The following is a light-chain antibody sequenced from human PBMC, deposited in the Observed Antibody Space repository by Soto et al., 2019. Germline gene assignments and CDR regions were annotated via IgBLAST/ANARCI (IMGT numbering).Light chain of an antibody. CDR1: GNDVGAYNY. V-gene: IGLV2-11*01. Sequence: QSVLTQPRSVSGPPGQSVTISCTGTGNDVGAYNYVSWYQQHPGRPPKLMIYDVTKWSSGVPERFSGSKSGNTASLTISGLQAEDEADYFCCSYAGGYIYLFGTGTKVTVL. J-gene: IGLJ1*01. CDR3: CSYAGGYIYL. CDR2: DVT.